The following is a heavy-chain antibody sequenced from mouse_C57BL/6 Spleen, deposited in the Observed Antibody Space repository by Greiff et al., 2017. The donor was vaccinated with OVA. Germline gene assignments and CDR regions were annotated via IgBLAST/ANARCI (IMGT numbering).Heavy chain of an antibody. CDR1: GYTFTSYG. J-gene: IGHJ4*01. CDR3: ARGRDEEETRYYAMDY. V-gene: IGHV1-81*01. D-gene: IGHD3-3*01. CDR2: IYPRSGNT. Sequence: QVQLKESGAELARPGASVKLSCKASGYTFTSYGISWVKQRTGQGLEWIGEIYPRSGNTYYNEKFKGKATLTADKSSSTAYMELRSLTSEDSAVYFCARGRDEEETRYYAMDYWGQGTSVTVSS.